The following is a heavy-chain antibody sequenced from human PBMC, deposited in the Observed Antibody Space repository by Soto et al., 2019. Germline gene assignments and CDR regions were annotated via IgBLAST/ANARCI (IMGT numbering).Heavy chain of an antibody. CDR3: ARVSAYDGSGVGNWFDP. CDR1: GGSISSGDYY. D-gene: IGHD3-22*01. CDR2: IYYSGST. J-gene: IGHJ5*02. V-gene: IGHV4-30-4*01. Sequence: TLSLTCTVSGGSISSGDYYWSWIRQPPGKGLEWIGYIYYSGSTYYNPSLKSRVTISVDTSKNQFSLKLSSVTAADTAVYYCARVSAYDGSGVGNWFDPWGQGTLVTVSS.